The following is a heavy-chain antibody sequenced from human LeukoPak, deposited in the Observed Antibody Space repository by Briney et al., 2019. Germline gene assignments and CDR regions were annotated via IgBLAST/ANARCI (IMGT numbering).Heavy chain of an antibody. J-gene: IGHJ4*02. Sequence: GASVKVSCKASGYTFTSNYMHWVRQAPGQGLEWMGIINPSDGSANSAQKFQGRVTMTRDTSTSTVYMELSSLRSEDTAVYYCARTSIAVAFYYFDYWGQGTLVTVSS. CDR1: GYTFTSNY. CDR2: INPSDGSA. CDR3: ARTSIAVAFYYFDY. D-gene: IGHD6-19*01. V-gene: IGHV1-46*01.